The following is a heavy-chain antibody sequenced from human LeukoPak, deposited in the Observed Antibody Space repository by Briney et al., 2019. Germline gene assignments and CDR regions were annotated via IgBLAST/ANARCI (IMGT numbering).Heavy chain of an antibody. CDR2: ISDEGGST. V-gene: IGHV3-64*01. J-gene: IGHJ4*02. CDR1: GFTFSIYA. D-gene: IGHD6-19*01. CDR3: ARVDSTGWDDAFDY. Sequence: GGSLRLSCTASGFTFSIYAMHWVRQAPGKGLEYVSGISDEGGSTYYAKSVRGRFTISRDNPKNTLYLQMGSLRADDMAVYYCARVDSTGWDDAFDYWGQGTLVTVSS.